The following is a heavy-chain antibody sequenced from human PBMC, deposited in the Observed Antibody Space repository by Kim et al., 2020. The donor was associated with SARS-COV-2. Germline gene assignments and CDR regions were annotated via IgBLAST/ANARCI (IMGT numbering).Heavy chain of an antibody. V-gene: IGHV4-59*13. J-gene: IGHJ6*02. CDR1: GGSISSYY. D-gene: IGHD3-10*01. CDR3: AREVRDYYGSTYYYGMDV. CDR2: IYYSGST. Sequence: SETLSLTCTVSGGSISSYYWSWIRQPPGKGLEWIGYIYYSGSTNYNTSLKSRVTISVDTSKNQFSLKLSSVTAADTAVYYCAREVRDYYGSTYYYGMDVWGQGTTVTVSS.